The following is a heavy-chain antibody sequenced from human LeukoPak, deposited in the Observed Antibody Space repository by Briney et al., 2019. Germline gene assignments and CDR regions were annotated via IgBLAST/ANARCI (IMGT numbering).Heavy chain of an antibody. J-gene: IGHJ5*02. CDR3: AKWHRSYNSSWYEFDP. V-gene: IGHV3-30*02. CDR1: GFPLSSYG. D-gene: IGHD6-13*01. CDR2: IRNDGINK. Sequence: GGSLRLSCGASGFPLSSYGMHWVRQAPGRGREWVAFIRNDGINKYYADSVKGRLATSRDNSKKTLYLQMNSLRAEDTAVYYCAKWHRSYNSSWYEFDPWGQGTLVTVSS.